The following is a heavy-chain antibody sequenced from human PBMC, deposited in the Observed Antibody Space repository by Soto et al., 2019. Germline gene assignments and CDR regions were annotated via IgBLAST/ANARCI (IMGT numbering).Heavy chain of an antibody. Sequence: SETLSLTCTVSGGSISSYYWSWIRQPPGKGLEWIGYIYYSGSTNYNPSLKSRVTISVDTSKNQFSLKLSSVTAADTAVYYCARHSGDYSGYERSFDYWGQGTLVTVSS. CDR2: IYYSGST. V-gene: IGHV4-59*08. J-gene: IGHJ4*02. D-gene: IGHD5-12*01. CDR3: ARHSGDYSGYERSFDY. CDR1: GGSISSYY.